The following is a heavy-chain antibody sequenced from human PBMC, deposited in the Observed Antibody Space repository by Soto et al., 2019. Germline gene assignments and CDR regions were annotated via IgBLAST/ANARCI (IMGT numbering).Heavy chain of an antibody. J-gene: IGHJ4*02. V-gene: IGHV3-74*01. CDR1: GFIFSTHW. Sequence: AGSLRLSXAASGFIFSTHWLHWLRQAQGKGLVGVSHIGPDGSNIWEADSVQGRFTISRDNARNRLYLQMNSLRDEDTSIYYCLRDNNWSFDYWGQGILVTVSS. D-gene: IGHD1-1*01. CDR2: IGPDGSNI. CDR3: LRDNNWSFDY.